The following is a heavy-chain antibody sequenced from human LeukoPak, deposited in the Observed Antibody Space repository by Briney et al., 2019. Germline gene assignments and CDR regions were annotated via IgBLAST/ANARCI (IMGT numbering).Heavy chain of an antibody. D-gene: IGHD3-10*01. CDR3: AKDLYTRMLWFGELLPDY. V-gene: IGHV3-23*01. J-gene: IGHJ4*02. Sequence: GGSLRLSCTASGFTFTNYAMNWVRQTPAKGLEWVSAISGSGGHTHYADSVKGRFTISRDNSKSTLSLQMNSLRADDTAVYYCAKDLYTRMLWFGELLPDYWGQGTLVTVSS. CDR1: GFTFTNYA. CDR2: ISGSGGHT.